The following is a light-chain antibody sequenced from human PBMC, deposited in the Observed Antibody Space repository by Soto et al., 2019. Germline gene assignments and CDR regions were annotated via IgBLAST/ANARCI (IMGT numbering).Light chain of an antibody. V-gene: IGLV1-44*01. CDR1: SSNIGSNT. Sequence: QSVLPQPPSASGTPGQRVTISCSGSSSNIGSNTVNWYQQLPGTAPKLLIYSNNQRPSGVPDRFSGSKSGSSASLAISGLLSEDEADYSCAAWDDSLNGVVFGGGTKLTVL. J-gene: IGLJ2*01. CDR3: AAWDDSLNGVV. CDR2: SNN.